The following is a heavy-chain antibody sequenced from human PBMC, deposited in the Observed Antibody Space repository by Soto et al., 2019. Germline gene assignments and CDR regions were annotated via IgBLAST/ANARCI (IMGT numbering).Heavy chain of an antibody. CDR3: ARDKVTGAFDI. CDR2: IYYSGST. Sequence: QVQLQESGPGLVKPSETLSLTCTVSGGSISSYYWSWIRQPPGKGLEWIGYIYYSGSTNYNPSLKSRVTISVDTSKNQFPLKLSSVTAADTAVYYCARDKVTGAFDIWGQGTMVTVSS. J-gene: IGHJ3*02. CDR1: GGSISSYY. V-gene: IGHV4-59*01. D-gene: IGHD2-21*02.